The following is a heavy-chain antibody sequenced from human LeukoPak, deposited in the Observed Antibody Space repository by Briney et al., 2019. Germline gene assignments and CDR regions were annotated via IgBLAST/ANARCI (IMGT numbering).Heavy chain of an antibody. CDR3: AKGSLGSWYYFDY. CDR1: GFPLGSSP. CDR2: FSRSGPDT. Sequence: GGPLRLPCEPSGFPLGSSPMSWSRQPQAKGPDGVQPFSRSGPDTYYADSVKGRFTIFRDNSKNTLYLQMNSLRAEDTAVYYCAKGSLGSWYYFDYWGQGTLVTVSS. V-gene: IGHV3-23*01. D-gene: IGHD6-13*01. J-gene: IGHJ4*02.